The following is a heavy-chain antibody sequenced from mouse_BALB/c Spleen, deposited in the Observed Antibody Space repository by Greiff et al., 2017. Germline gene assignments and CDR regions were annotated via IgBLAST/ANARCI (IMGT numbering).Heavy chain of an antibody. CDR1: GYTFTSYW. Sequence: VKLQESGTVLARPGASVKMSCKASGYTFTSYWMHWVKQRPGQGLEWIGYINPSTGYTEYNQKFKDKATLTADKSSSTAYMQLSSLTSEDSAVYYCARDYRYDGYYAMDYWGQGTSVTVSS. CDR2: INPSTGYT. D-gene: IGHD2-14*01. CDR3: ARDYRYDGYYAMDY. V-gene: IGHV1-4*01. J-gene: IGHJ4*01.